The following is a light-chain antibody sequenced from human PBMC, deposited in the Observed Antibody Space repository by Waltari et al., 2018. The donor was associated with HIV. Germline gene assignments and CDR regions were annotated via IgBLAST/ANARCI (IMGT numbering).Light chain of an antibody. Sequence: QSVLTQPPSVSGAPGQRVTISCTGSSSNTGAGYDVHWYQQLPGTAPKRLIYGNSNRPSGVPDRFSGSKSGTSASLAITGLQAEDEADYYCQSYDSSLSGSVFGGGTKLTVL. V-gene: IGLV1-40*01. J-gene: IGLJ3*02. CDR3: QSYDSSLSGSV. CDR2: GNS. CDR1: SSNTGAGYD.